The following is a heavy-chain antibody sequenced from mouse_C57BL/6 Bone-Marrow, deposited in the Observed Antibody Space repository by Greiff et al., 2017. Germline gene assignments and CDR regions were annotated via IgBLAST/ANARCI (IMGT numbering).Heavy chain of an antibody. CDR1: GYTFTSYW. J-gene: IGHJ3*01. D-gene: IGHD1-1*01. V-gene: IGHV1-55*01. CDR3: ARAGITTVVATH. CDR2: IYPGSGST. Sequence: VQLQQPGAELVKPGASVKMSCKASGYTFTSYWITWVKQRPGQGLEWIGDIYPGSGSTNYNEKFKSKATLTVDTSSSTAYMQLSSLTSEDSAVYYCARAGITTVVATHWGQGTLVTVSA.